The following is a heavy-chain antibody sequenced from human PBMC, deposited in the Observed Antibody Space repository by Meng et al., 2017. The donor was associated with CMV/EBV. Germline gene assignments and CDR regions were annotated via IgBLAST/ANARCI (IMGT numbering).Heavy chain of an antibody. CDR3: AKDLLSFGVVIRLDY. D-gene: IGHD3-3*01. CDR2: ISGSGGST. J-gene: IGHJ4*02. Sequence: SGLTFRSYAMSWVRQAPGKGLEWVSAISGSGGSTYYADSVKGRFTISRDNSKNTLYLQMNSLRAEDTAVYYCAKDLLSFGVVIRLDYWGQGTLVTVSS. V-gene: IGHV3-23*01. CDR1: GLTFRSYA.